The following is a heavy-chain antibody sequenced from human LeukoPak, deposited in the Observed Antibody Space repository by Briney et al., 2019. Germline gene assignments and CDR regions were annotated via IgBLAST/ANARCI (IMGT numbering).Heavy chain of an antibody. J-gene: IGHJ4*02. CDR2: ISSSSSYI. CDR1: GFTFSSYS. D-gene: IGHD6-13*01. Sequence: TGGSLRLSCAASGFTFSSYSMDWVRQAPGKGLEWVSSISSSSSYIYYADSVKGRFTISRDNAKNSLYLQMNSLRAEDTAVYYCAREEEAAAVDYWGRGTLVTVSS. V-gene: IGHV3-21*01. CDR3: AREEEAAAVDY.